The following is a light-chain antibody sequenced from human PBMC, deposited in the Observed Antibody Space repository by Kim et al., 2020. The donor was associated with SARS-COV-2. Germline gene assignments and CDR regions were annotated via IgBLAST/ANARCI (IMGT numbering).Light chain of an antibody. V-gene: IGLV2-23*02. Sequence: QPASVSGSPGQSITISCTGTSSDVGSYNLVSWYQQHPGKAPKLMIYEVNKRPSGVSNRFSGSKSGNTASLTISGLQAEDEADYYCCSYAGSSTLVFGGGTQLTVL. CDR1: SSDVGSYNL. CDR2: EVN. CDR3: CSYAGSSTLV. J-gene: IGLJ2*01.